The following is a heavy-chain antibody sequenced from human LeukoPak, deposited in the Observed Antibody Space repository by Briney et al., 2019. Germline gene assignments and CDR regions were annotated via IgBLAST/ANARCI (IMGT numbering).Heavy chain of an antibody. Sequence: GASVKVSCKASGYSFTTYGISWVRQAPGQGLEWMGWISAYNGNTSYAQKLQGRVTMTTDTSTSTAYMELRSLRYDDTAVYYCARDMIAARPNWFDPWGQGTLVTVSS. J-gene: IGHJ5*02. D-gene: IGHD6-6*01. CDR3: ARDMIAARPNWFDP. CDR1: GYSFTTYG. V-gene: IGHV1-18*01. CDR2: ISAYNGNT.